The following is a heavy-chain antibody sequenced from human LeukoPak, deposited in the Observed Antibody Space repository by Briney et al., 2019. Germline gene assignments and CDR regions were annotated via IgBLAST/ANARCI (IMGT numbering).Heavy chain of an antibody. CDR3: ASYYTGSSWYDY. J-gene: IGHJ4*02. V-gene: IGHV4-34*01. CDR2: IDHSGST. CDR1: GFAFSSYW. D-gene: IGHD6-13*01. Sequence: GSLRLSCAASGFAFSSYWMSWVRQAPGKGLEWIGEIDHSGSTNYNPSLKSRVTISVDTSKNQFSLKLSSVTAADTAVYYCASYYTGSSWYDYWGQGTLVTVSS.